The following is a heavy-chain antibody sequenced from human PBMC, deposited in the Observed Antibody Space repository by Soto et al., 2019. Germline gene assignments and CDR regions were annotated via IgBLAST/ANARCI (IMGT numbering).Heavy chain of an antibody. V-gene: IGHV4-30-2*01. Sequence: QLQLQESGSGLVKPSQTLSLTCAVSGGSISSGGYSWSWIRQPPGKGLEWIGYIYHSGSTYYNPSRTSRVTKSVDRSKNQFSLKLSSVTAADTAVYYCASGMTTVTTLDYWGQGTLVTVSS. CDR3: ASGMTTVTTLDY. CDR2: IYHSGST. D-gene: IGHD4-4*01. CDR1: GGSISSGGYS. J-gene: IGHJ4*02.